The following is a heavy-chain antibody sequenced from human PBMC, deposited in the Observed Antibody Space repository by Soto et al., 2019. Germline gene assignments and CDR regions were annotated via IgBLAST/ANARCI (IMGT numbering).Heavy chain of an antibody. V-gene: IGHV3-23*01. CDR1: GFTFSKYS. J-gene: IGHJ4*02. CDR2: ISNSFSDGNT. CDR3: AKVFSPEGGNYFDH. Sequence: EVQLLESGGTLVQTGGSLRLSCAASGFTFSKYSMNWVRQAPGKGLEWVSAISNSFSDGNTHYADSMKGRFTISRDNDKNTVFLEMNSLRAEDTAVYYCAKVFSPEGGNYFDHWGQGTLVTVSS.